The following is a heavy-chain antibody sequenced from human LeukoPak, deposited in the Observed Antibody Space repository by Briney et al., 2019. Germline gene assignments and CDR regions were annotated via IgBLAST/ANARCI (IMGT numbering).Heavy chain of an antibody. Sequence: SETLSLTCTVSGGSINSYYWSWIRQPAGKGLEWIGRIYTSGSTNYNPSLKSRVTMSVDTSKNQFSLKLRSVTAADTAMYYCARGTYCSGGSCYPYYFDYWGQGTLVTVSS. J-gene: IGHJ4*02. D-gene: IGHD2-15*01. V-gene: IGHV4-4*07. CDR3: ARGTYCSGGSCYPYYFDY. CDR1: GGSINSYY. CDR2: IYTSGST.